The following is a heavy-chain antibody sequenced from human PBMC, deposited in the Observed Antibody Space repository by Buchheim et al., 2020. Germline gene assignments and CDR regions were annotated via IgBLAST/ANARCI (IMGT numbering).Heavy chain of an antibody. CDR1: GFTFSTYS. CDR3: ARYCSGGSCSTPGGFDY. J-gene: IGHJ4*02. CDR2: ISSSSSYI. V-gene: IGHV3-21*01. D-gene: IGHD2-15*01. Sequence: EVQLVESGGGLVKPGGSLRLSCAASGFTFSTYSMNWVRQAPGKGLEWVSSISSSSSYIYYADSVKGRFTISRDNAKNSLYLQMNSLRAEDTAVYHCARYCSGGSCSTPGGFDYWGQGTL.